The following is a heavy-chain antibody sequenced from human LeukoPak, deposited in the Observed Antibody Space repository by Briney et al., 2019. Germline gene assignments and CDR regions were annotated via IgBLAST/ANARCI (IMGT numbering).Heavy chain of an antibody. J-gene: IGHJ4*02. CDR2: IKQDGTEK. CDR1: GFTFSSYW. Sequence: PGGSLRLSCAASGFTFSSYWMSWVRQAPGKGLEWVANIKQDGTEKYYVDSVRGRFTISRDNAKNLMYLQMNSLRDEDTAMFYCVRGLAAAGYWGQGTLVTVSS. D-gene: IGHD6-13*01. V-gene: IGHV3-7*01. CDR3: VRGLAAAGY.